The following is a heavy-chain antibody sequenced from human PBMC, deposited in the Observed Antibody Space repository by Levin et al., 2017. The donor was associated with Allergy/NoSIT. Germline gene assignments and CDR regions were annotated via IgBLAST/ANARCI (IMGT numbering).Heavy chain of an antibody. CDR1: GFTFSNYV. D-gene: IGHD1-26*01. V-gene: IGHV3-30*03. Sequence: PGGSLRLSCATSGFTFSNYVMHWVRQAPGKGLEWVAVISKDGSDKYYIDSLKGRFTISRDNSKNTLYLQMNDLRAEDTAVYYCARDFPAVGCVDYWGQGTLVTVSS. CDR2: ISKDGSDK. CDR3: ARDFPAVGCVDY. J-gene: IGHJ4*02.